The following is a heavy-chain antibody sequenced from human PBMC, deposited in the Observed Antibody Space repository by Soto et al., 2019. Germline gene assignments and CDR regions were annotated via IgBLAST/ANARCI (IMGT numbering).Heavy chain of an antibody. J-gene: IGHJ5*02. CDR3: ARTTGYCSSTSCLRFDP. Sequence: ASVKVSCKASGYTFTSYGISWVRQAPGQGLEWMGWISAYNGNTNYAQKLQGRVTMTTDTSTSTAYMELSSLRSEDTAVYYCARTTGYCSSTSCLRFDPWGQGTLVTVSS. D-gene: IGHD2-2*01. V-gene: IGHV1-18*01. CDR1: GYTFTSYG. CDR2: ISAYNGNT.